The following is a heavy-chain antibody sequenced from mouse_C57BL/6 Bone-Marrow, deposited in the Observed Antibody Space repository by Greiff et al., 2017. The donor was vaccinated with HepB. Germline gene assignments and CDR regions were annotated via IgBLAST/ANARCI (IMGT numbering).Heavy chain of an antibody. Sequence: VSGFSLTSYGVHWVRQSPGKGLEWLGVIWRGGSTDYNAAFMSRLSITKDNSKSQVFFKMNSLQADDTAIYYCAKNWGGNSFAYWGQGTLVTVSA. CDR2: IWRGGST. J-gene: IGHJ3*01. CDR3: AKNWGGNSFAY. D-gene: IGHD2-1*01. V-gene: IGHV2-5*01. CDR1: GFSLTSYG.